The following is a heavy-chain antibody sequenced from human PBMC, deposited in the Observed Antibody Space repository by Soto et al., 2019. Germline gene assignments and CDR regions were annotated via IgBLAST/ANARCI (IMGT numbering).Heavy chain of an antibody. D-gene: IGHD3-10*01. CDR1: GYTFTGYY. V-gene: IGHV1-2*02. CDR3: ARRYYPGSGSYYGLDV. CDR2: INPNXGXT. J-gene: IGHJ6*02. Sequence: ASVKVSCKASGYTFTGYYMHWVRQAPGQGLEWMGWINPNXGXTNYAQKFQGRVTMTRDTSISTAYMELSRLRSDDTAVYYCARRYYPGSGSYYGLDVWGQGTTVTVSS.